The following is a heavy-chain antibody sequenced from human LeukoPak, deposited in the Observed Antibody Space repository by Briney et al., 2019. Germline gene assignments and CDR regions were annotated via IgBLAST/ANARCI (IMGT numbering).Heavy chain of an antibody. CDR1: GFTFSSHG. CDR3: ARWGNNKILDY. Sequence: PGGSLRLSCVASGFTFSSHGMHWVRQAPGKGLEWVAVIWYDGSEKYHADSVKGRFIISRDNSKNMLYLQMNSLRADDTAVYYCARWGNNKILDYWGQGTLVTVSS. CDR2: IWYDGSEK. V-gene: IGHV3-33*01. D-gene: IGHD7-27*01. J-gene: IGHJ4*02.